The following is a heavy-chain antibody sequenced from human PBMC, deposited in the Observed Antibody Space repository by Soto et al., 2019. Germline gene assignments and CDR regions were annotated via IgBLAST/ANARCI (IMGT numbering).Heavy chain of an antibody. CDR1: GGPISSTNW. J-gene: IGHJ4*02. D-gene: IGHD6-13*01. V-gene: IGHV4-4*02. CDR3: AFPATADFDY. Sequence: KPSETLSLTCAVSGGPISSTNWWTWVRQSPGRGLEWIGEIYHSGTTNYSPSLKSRVNIAVDMSTNHLSLTLISVTAADTAVYYCAFPATADFDYWGKGILVTVSS. CDR2: IYHSGTT.